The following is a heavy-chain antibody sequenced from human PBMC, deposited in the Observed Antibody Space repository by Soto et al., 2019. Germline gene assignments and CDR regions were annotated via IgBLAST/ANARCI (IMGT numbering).Heavy chain of an antibody. J-gene: IGHJ4*02. CDR2: INHSGST. CDR3: ARGSAYYFDY. CDR1: GGSFSGYY. Sequence: SETLSLTCAVYGGSFSGYYWSWIRQPPGKGLEWIGEINHSGSTNYNPSLKSRVTISVDTSKNQFSLKLSSVTAADTAVYYCARGSAYYFDYWGQGTLVTVSS. V-gene: IGHV4-34*01.